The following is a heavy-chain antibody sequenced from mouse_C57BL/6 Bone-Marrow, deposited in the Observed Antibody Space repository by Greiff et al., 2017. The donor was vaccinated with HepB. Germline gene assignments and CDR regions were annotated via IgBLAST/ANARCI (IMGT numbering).Heavy chain of an antibody. D-gene: IGHD1-1*01. CDR2: IHPNSGST. J-gene: IGHJ3*01. CDR1: GYTFTSYW. CDR3: ASYYYGSSYEAY. Sequence: VQLQQPGAELVKPGASVKLSCKASGYTFTSYWMHWVKQRPGQGLEWIGMIHPNSGSTNYNEKFKIKATLTVDKSSSTAYMQLSSLTSEDSAVYYCASYYYGSSYEAYWGQGTRVTVSA. V-gene: IGHV1-64*01.